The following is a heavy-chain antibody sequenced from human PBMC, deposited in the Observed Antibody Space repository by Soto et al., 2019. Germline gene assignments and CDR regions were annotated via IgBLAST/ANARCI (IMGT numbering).Heavy chain of an antibody. V-gene: IGHV4-31*03. Sequence: SETLSFTCTVSGGSISSGGYYWSWIRQHPGKGLEWIGYIYYSGSTYYNPSLKSRVTISVDTSKNQFSLKLSSVTAADTAVYYCARSSGSGIAAAVYNWFDPWGQGTLVTVSS. CDR1: GGSISSGGYY. CDR3: ARSSGSGIAAAVYNWFDP. D-gene: IGHD6-13*01. CDR2: IYYSGST. J-gene: IGHJ5*02.